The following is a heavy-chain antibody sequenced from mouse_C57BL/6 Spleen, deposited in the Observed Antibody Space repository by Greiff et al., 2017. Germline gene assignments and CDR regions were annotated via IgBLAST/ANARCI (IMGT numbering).Heavy chain of an antibody. V-gene: IGHV5-9-1*02. CDR2: ISSGGDYI. J-gene: IGHJ4*01. Sequence: EVQLVESGEGLVKPGGSLKLSCAASGFTFSSYAMSWVRQTPEKRLEWVAYISSGGDYIYYADTVKGRFTISRDHAKNTLYLQMSSLKSEDTAMXYCTRNFCGSSYVLDAMDYWGQGTSVTVSS. CDR1: GFTFSSYA. D-gene: IGHD1-1*01. CDR3: TRNFCGSSYVLDAMDY.